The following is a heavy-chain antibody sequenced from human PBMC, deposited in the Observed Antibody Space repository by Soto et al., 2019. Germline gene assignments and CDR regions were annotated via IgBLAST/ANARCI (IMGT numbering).Heavy chain of an antibody. D-gene: IGHD1-1*01. CDR3: ARDRHETTALAPYNWFES. J-gene: IGHJ5*01. CDR1: GFTFSSYS. Sequence: EVQLVESGGGLVKPGGSLRLSCAASGFTFSSYSMNWVRQAPGKGLEWVSSISSSSSYVYYADSVKGRFTISRDNAKNSLYLQMNSLTAEDTAVYYCARDRHETTALAPYNWFESWGHGILVTVSS. V-gene: IGHV3-21*01. CDR2: ISSSSSYV.